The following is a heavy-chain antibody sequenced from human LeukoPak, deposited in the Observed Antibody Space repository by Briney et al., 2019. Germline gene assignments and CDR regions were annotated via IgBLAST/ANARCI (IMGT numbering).Heavy chain of an antibody. J-gene: IGHJ4*02. Sequence: GGSLRLSCAASRFTFKNYAMSWVRQAPGKGLDWVSGISGSGGSTYYADSVRGRFTISRDSANYTLYLQMNSLRAEDPAVYFCARHGGGYGSGSYLDYWGQGTLVSVSS. CDR2: ISGSGGST. D-gene: IGHD3-10*01. V-gene: IGHV3-23*01. CDR3: ARHGGGYGSGSYLDY. CDR1: RFTFKNYA.